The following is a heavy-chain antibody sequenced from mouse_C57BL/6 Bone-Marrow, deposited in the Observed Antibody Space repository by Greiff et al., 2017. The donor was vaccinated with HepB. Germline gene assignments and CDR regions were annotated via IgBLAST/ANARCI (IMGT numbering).Heavy chain of an antibody. D-gene: IGHD2-4*01. CDR3: ARWGITTYFDY. Sequence: VKLQQSGAELAKPGASVKLSCKASGYTFTSYWMHWVKQRPGQGLEWIGYINPSSGYTKYNQKFKDKATLTAEKSSSTASMQLSSLTYEDSAVYYCARWGITTYFDYWGQGTTLTVSS. CDR2: INPSSGYT. CDR1: GYTFTSYW. J-gene: IGHJ2*01. V-gene: IGHV1-7*01.